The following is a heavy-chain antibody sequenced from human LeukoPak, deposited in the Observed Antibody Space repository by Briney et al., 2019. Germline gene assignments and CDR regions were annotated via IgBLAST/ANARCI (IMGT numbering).Heavy chain of an antibody. D-gene: IGHD5-18*01. V-gene: IGHV4-34*01. CDR1: GGSFSGYY. Sequence: PSETLSLTCAVYGGSFSGYYWSWIRQPPGKGLEWIGEINHSGSTNYNPSLKSRVTISVDTSKNQFSLKLSSVTAADTAVYYCARARPGYSYDYSGGTCFDYWGQGTLVTVSS. CDR2: INHSGST. J-gene: IGHJ4*02. CDR3: ARARPGYSYDYSGGTCFDY.